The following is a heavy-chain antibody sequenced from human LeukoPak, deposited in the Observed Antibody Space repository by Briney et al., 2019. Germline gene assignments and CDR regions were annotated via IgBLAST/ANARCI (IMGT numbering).Heavy chain of an antibody. CDR3: ARDYGGWYYFDY. CDR1: GGSFSGYY. V-gene: IGHV4-34*01. Sequence: SETLSLTCAVYGGSFSGYYWSWIRQPPGKGLEWIGSIYYSGRTYYNPSLKSRVTMSVDTSNNQFSLQLSSVTAADTALYYCARDYGGWYYFDYWGQGTLVTVSS. D-gene: IGHD6-19*01. CDR2: IYYSGRT. J-gene: IGHJ4*02.